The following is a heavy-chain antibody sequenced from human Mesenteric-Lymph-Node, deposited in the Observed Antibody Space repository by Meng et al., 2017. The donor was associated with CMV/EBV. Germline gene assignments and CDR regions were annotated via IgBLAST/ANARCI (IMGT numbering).Heavy chain of an antibody. J-gene: IGHJ6*02. D-gene: IGHD6-13*01. V-gene: IGHV3-30*04. Sequence: GESLKISCAASGFTFSRYDMHWVRQAPGKGLEWVALISSDGRSKYYADSEKGRFTISRDNAKNSLYLQMNSLRAEDTAVYYCARGPSIAAARRYYYYGMYVWGQGTTVTVSS. CDR1: GFTFSRYD. CDR3: ARGPSIAAARRYYYYGMYV. CDR2: ISSDGRSK.